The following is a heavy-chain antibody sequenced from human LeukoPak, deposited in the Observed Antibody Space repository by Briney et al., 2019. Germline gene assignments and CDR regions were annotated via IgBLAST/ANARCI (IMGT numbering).Heavy chain of an antibody. CDR3: ARDISGKWFGELSPPYYFDY. D-gene: IGHD3-10*01. CDR2: ISGSGGST. V-gene: IGHV3-23*01. Sequence: PGGSLRLSCAASGFTFSSYAMSWVRQAPGKGLEWVSAISGSGGSTYYADSVKGRFTISRDNAKNSLYLQMSSLRAEDTAVYYCARDISGKWFGELSPPYYFDYWGQGTLVTVSS. J-gene: IGHJ4*02. CDR1: GFTFSSYA.